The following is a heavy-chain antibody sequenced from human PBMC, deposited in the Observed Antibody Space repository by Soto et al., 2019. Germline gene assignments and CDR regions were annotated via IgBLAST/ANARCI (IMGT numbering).Heavy chain of an antibody. J-gene: IGHJ4*01. Sequence: QVQLVQSGAEVKKPGASVKVSCKTSGYPFTSYGINWVRQAPGQGPEWMGWISAYNGKTSYTQKFQGRVTMTTDTSTSTAYMELRSLRSDDTAVYDCARDRLIAVTGRLHYWGHGTLVTVSS. CDR1: GYPFTSYG. D-gene: IGHD6-19*01. CDR3: ARDRLIAVTGRLHY. CDR2: ISAYNGKT. V-gene: IGHV1-18*01.